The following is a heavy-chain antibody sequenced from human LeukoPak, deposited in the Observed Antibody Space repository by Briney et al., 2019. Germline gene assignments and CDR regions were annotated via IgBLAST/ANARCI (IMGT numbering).Heavy chain of an antibody. CDR3: ARRSYYGSGSYYKVGYYFDY. V-gene: IGHV4-39*07. Sequence: SETLSLTCTVSGGSISSSSYYWGWIRQPPGEGLEWIGNIYYSGSTYYNPSLKSRVTTSVDTSKNQFSLKLSSVTAADTAVYYCARRSYYGSGSYYKVGYYFDYWGQGTLVTVSS. CDR2: IYYSGST. CDR1: GGSISSSSYY. D-gene: IGHD3-10*01. J-gene: IGHJ4*02.